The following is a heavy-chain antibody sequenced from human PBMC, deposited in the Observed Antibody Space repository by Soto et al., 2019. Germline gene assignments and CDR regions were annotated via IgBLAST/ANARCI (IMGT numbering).Heavy chain of an antibody. J-gene: IGHJ4*02. D-gene: IGHD6-19*01. CDR2: INSTDGST. CDR3: ASAAVTGTAGLDF. CDR1: GYSFTSYY. Sequence: ASVKVSCKASGYSFTSYYIHWVRQAPGQGLEWIGIINSTDGSTLYAPKFRDRVTMTRDTSISTAYMELSRLTSDDTAVYYCASAAVTGTAGLDFWGQGTQVTVSS. V-gene: IGHV1-46*01.